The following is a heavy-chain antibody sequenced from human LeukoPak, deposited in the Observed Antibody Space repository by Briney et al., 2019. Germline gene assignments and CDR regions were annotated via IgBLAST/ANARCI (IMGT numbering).Heavy chain of an antibody. CDR2: ISAYNGNT. D-gene: IGHD3-9*01. CDR1: GYTFTSYG. V-gene: IGHV1-18*01. J-gene: IGHJ4*02. CDR3: ARVNYDILTGYKFYYFDY. Sequence: ASVKVSCKASGYTFTSYGISWVQQAPGQGLEWMGWISAYNGNTNYAQKLQGRVTMTTDTSTSTAYMELRSLRSDDTAVYYCARVNYDILTGYKFYYFDYWGQGTLVTVSS.